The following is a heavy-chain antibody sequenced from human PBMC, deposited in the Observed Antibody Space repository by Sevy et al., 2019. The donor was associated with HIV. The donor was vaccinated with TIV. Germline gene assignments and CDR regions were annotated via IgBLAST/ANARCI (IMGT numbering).Heavy chain of an antibody. CDR1: GFNFSPYA. V-gene: IGHV3-30*18. CDR3: AKEGYYYDSRSSDWFDP. D-gene: IGHD3-22*01. CDR2: VSSDGTTR. Sequence: GGSLRLSCAASGFNFSPYAMHWVRQGPGKGLEWVATVSSDGTTRSYVDSIKGRFSLSRDNSKNTLYLQMYNLTPEDTAVYYCAKEGYYYDSRSSDWFDPWGPGALVTVSS. J-gene: IGHJ5*02.